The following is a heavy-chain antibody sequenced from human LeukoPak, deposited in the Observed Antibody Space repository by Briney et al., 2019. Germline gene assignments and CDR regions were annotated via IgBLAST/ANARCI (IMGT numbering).Heavy chain of an antibody. CDR2: ISSSSSYI. Sequence: KPGGSLRLSCAASGFTFSSYSMNWVRQAPGKGLEWVSSISSSSSYIYYADSVKGRFTISRDNAKNSLYLQTNSLRAEDTAVYYCARDEGELLTPTFDYWGQGTLVTVSS. V-gene: IGHV3-21*01. CDR1: GFTFSSYS. CDR3: ARDEGELLTPTFDY. J-gene: IGHJ4*02. D-gene: IGHD1-26*01.